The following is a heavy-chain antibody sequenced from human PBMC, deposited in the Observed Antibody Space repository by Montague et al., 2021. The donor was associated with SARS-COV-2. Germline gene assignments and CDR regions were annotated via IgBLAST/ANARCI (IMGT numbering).Heavy chain of an antibody. J-gene: IGHJ6*02. V-gene: IGHV4-59*01. Sequence: SGSNNYHPSLKSRVTISVDTSKNQFSLKLSSVTAANTAVYYCARDLGYNWNYYYYYGMHVWGQGNTVTVTS. CDR3: ARDLGYNWNYYYYYGMHV. CDR2: SGSN. D-gene: IGHD1-20*01.